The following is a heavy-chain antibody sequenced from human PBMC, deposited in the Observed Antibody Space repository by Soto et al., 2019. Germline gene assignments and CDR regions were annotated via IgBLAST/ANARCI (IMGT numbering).Heavy chain of an antibody. J-gene: IGHJ4*02. D-gene: IGHD2-8*01. CDR2: MYYSGNT. V-gene: IGHV4-31*03. CDR1: GASISSGGYF. Sequence: QVQLQESGPGLVKPSQTLSLTCTVSGASISSGGYFWTWIRQHPGKGLEWIGYMYYSGNTYYNQSLNSRLTLSLSTSNSQSSLTLSSVTAANTGVYYCARGEQGLANVDSWGQGTRVTVSS. CDR3: ARGEQGLANVDS.